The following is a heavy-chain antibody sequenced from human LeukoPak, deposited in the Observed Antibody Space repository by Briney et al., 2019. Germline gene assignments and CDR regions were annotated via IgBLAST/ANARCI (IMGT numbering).Heavy chain of an antibody. V-gene: IGHV3-9*01. Sequence: GRSLRLSCAASGFTFDDYAMHWVRQAPGKGLEWVSGILRNSGSIGYADSVKGRFTISRDDAKNSLYLQMNSLRAEDTAVYYCARDDYWGQGTLVTVSS. CDR3: ARDDY. CDR1: GFTFDDYA. CDR2: ILRNSGSI. J-gene: IGHJ4*02.